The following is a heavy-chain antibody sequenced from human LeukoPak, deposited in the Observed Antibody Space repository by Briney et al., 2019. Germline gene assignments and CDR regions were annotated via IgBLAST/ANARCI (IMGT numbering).Heavy chain of an antibody. CDR2: INPNSGGT. D-gene: IGHD6-13*01. Sequence: ASVEVSCKASGYTFTSYGISWVRQAPGQGLEWMGWINPNSGGTNYAQKFQGRVTMTRDTSISTAYMELSRLRSDDTAVYYCARRQTRYSSSWYLGFDPWGQGTLVTVSS. J-gene: IGHJ5*02. CDR3: ARRQTRYSSSWYLGFDP. CDR1: GYTFTSYG. V-gene: IGHV1-2*02.